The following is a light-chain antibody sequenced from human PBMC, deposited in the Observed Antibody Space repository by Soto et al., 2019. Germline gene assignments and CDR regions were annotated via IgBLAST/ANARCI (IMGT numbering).Light chain of an antibody. Sequence: DIVMTQSPDSLAVSLGERATINCKSSQSVLYSSNNKNYLAWYQQRPGQPPKLPMYWASTRESGVPDRFSGSGSGTDFTLTITSLQAEDVAVYYCQQYESTPPTFGQGTKLEIK. J-gene: IGKJ2*01. CDR3: QQYESTPPT. CDR1: QSVLYSSNNKNY. V-gene: IGKV4-1*01. CDR2: WAS.